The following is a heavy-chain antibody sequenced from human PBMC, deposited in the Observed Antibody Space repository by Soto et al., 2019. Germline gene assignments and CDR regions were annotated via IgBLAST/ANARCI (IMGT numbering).Heavy chain of an antibody. CDR1: GFDFRSYA. J-gene: IGHJ6*02. V-gene: IGHV3-30*18. D-gene: IGHD2-21*01. CDR2: ISYDGGNI. Sequence: QVQLVASGGGVVQPGASLRLSCEASGFDFRSYAMHWVRQAPGKGLEWVGVISYDGGNIYYADSVKGRFTISRDNSKNTLYVQVKSLRPEDTAVYYCAKGILSATIAPYAMDVWGQGTTVTVSS. CDR3: AKGILSATIAPYAMDV.